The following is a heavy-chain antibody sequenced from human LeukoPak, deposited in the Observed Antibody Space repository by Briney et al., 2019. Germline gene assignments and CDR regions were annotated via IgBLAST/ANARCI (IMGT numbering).Heavy chain of an antibody. V-gene: IGHV4-39*07. CDR1: GGSISSSSYH. CDR3: ARAYYDILTGYPYYFDY. CDR2: IYYTGTT. Sequence: SETLSLTCTVSGGSISSSSYHWGWIRQPPGMGLEWIGSIYYTGTTYYNPSLKSRVTISVDTSKNQFSLKLSSVTAADTAVYYCARAYYDILTGYPYYFDYWGQGTLVTVSS. D-gene: IGHD3-9*01. J-gene: IGHJ4*02.